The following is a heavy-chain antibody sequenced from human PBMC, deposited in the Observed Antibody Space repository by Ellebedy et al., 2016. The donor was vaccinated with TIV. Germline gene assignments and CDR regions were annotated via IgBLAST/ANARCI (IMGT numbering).Heavy chain of an antibody. Sequence: GGSLRLSCAASGFTFSEYDMDWVRQAPGKGLEWVGRAQRKVYNYNTKYAASVKDRFTISRDDSRNSMYLQMNSLQTEDTAVYFCARDYWGSYEFWGQGTLVTVSS. V-gene: IGHV3-72*01. J-gene: IGHJ4*02. CDR1: GFTFSEYD. CDR2: AQRKVYNYNT. D-gene: IGHD3-16*01. CDR3: ARDYWGSYEF.